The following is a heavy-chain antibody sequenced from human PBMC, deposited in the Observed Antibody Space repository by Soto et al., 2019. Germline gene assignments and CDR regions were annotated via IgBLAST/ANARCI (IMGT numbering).Heavy chain of an antibody. V-gene: IGHV4-31*03. CDR3: ARVPGSGYSYGYDQSFDY. Sequence: SETLSLTCTVSGGSISSGGYYWSWIRQHPGKGLEWIGYIYYSGSTYYNPSLKSRVTISVDTSKNQFSLKLSSVTAADTAVYYCARVPGSGYSYGYDQSFDYWGQGTLVTVSS. CDR2: IYYSGST. J-gene: IGHJ4*02. D-gene: IGHD5-18*01. CDR1: GGSISSGGYY.